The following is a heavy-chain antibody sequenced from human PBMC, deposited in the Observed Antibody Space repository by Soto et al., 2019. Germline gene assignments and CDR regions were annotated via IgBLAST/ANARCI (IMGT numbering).Heavy chain of an antibody. Sequence: QVRLVESGGGVVQPGRSLRLSCTASGFSFSSYAMYWFRQPPGKGLEWVAVISHDGINKHYADSGKGRVTVSRDNSNQSLDLQLTSLRGEDTAMYYCARDMYSSDYFVKWFEPWGQGTLVTVSS. D-gene: IGHD6-19*01. V-gene: IGHV3-30-3*01. CDR1: GFSFSSYA. CDR3: ARDMYSSDYFVKWFEP. CDR2: ISHDGINK. J-gene: IGHJ5*02.